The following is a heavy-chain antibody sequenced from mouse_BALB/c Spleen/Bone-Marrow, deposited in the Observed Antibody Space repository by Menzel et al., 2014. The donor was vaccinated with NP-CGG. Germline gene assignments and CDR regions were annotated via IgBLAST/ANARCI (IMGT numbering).Heavy chain of an antibody. D-gene: IGHD2-1*01. J-gene: IGHJ3*01. Sequence: VKLVESGAELVRPGSSVKISCKASGYAFSSYWMNWVKQRPGQGLEWIGQIYPGDGDTNYNGKFKGKATLTADKSSSTAYMQLSSLTSEDSAVYFCARTGNLAWFAYWGQGTLVTVPA. CDR1: GYAFSSYW. V-gene: IGHV1-80*01. CDR2: IYPGDGDT. CDR3: ARTGNLAWFAY.